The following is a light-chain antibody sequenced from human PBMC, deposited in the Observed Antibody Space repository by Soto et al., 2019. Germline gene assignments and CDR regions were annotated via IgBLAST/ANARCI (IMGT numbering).Light chain of an antibody. V-gene: IGKV3-15*01. CDR2: GAS. Sequence: DIVMTQSPATLSVAPGERVTFSCRASQGVSRKLAWYQHKPGQAPRLLISGASTGATGIPARFSGSGSGTDFTLNIRSLQSEDCAIYYCQQYHTWPSTFGGGTKVEIK. CDR3: QQYHTWPST. CDR1: QGVSRK. J-gene: IGKJ4*01.